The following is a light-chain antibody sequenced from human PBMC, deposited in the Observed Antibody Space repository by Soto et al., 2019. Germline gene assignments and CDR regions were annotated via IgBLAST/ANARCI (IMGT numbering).Light chain of an antibody. CDR2: STN. CDR1: SGSVSTVHY. J-gene: IGLJ2*01. V-gene: IGLV8-61*01. Sequence: QAVLTQEPSFSVSPGGTVTLTCALDSGSVSTVHYPSWYRQTPGQAPRTLIYSTNSRSSGVPDRFSGSILGNKSALTITGAQADDESAYFCVLYMGSDVVFGGGTKLTVL. CDR3: VLYMGSDVV.